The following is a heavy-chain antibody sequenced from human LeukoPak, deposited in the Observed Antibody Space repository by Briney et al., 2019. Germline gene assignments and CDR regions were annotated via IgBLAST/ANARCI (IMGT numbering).Heavy chain of an antibody. V-gene: IGHV4-4*07. D-gene: IGHD1-26*01. CDR3: AREGVGARHLDY. J-gene: IGHJ4*02. Sequence: PSETLFLTCTVSGGSMSSYFWTWIRQPAGKGLEWIGRISPSGSTNFNASLKSRVTMSVDTSKSQFSLNLSSVTAADTAVYTCAREGVGARHLDYWGQGTLVTVSS. CDR2: ISPSGST. CDR1: GGSMSSYF.